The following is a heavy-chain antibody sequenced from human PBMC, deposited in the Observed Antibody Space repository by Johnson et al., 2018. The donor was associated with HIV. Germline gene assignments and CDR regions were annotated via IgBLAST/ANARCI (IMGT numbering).Heavy chain of an antibody. CDR1: GFTVSSNY. V-gene: IGHV3-30*18. J-gene: IGHJ3*01. CDR2: ISHDGSNQ. CDR3: AKDGGSCSYSLDV. D-gene: IGHD3-16*01. Sequence: QVQLVESGGGLIQPGGSLRLSCAASGFTVSSNYMRWVRQAPGKGLEWVAVISHDGSNQYYADPVKRRFTISRDNSKNTLYLQMNCLRPEDTGLYYCAKDGGSCSYSLDVWGQGTMVSVSS.